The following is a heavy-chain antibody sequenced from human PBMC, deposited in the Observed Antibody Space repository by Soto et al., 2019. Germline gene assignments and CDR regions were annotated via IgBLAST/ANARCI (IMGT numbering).Heavy chain of an antibody. CDR2: IYGGLTT. D-gene: IGHD4-4*01. CDR1: GFTVSNNY. V-gene: IGHV3-53*01. Sequence: PGGSLRLSCAASGFTVSNNYMSWVRQAPGKGLEWVSVIYGGLTTYYADSVKGRFPISRDNSKNTLYLQMNSLRAEDTAVYYCARGSTVFDYWGQGALVTVSS. CDR3: ARGSTVFDY. J-gene: IGHJ4*02.